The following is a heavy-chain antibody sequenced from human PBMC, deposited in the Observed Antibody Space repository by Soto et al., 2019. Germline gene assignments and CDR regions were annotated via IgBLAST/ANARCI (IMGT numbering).Heavy chain of an antibody. CDR1: GLTLTNYW. Sequence: GGSLRLSCAASGLTLTNYWMHWVRQAPGKGLVWVSRVNSNGRSITYADSVKGRFTISRDNATNTLYLQMNSLRAEDTAVYYCARGGAARAYYYYGMDVWGQGTTVTVSS. D-gene: IGHD6-6*01. CDR3: ARGGAARAYYYYGMDV. J-gene: IGHJ6*02. V-gene: IGHV3-74*01. CDR2: VNSNGRSI.